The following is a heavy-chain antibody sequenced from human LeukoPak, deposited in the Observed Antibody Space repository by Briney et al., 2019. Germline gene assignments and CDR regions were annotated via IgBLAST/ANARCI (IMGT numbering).Heavy chain of an antibody. CDR2: ISLYNGNT. Sequence: GASVKVSCKASGYTFTYYGISWVRRAPGQGLEWMGWISLYNGNTNYAQKLQGRVTMTTDTSTSTAYMELRSLRSDDTAVYYCARVAVGANYMDVWGKGTTVTVSS. J-gene: IGHJ6*03. V-gene: IGHV1-18*01. CDR1: GYTFTYYG. D-gene: IGHD2-2*01. CDR3: ARVAVGANYMDV.